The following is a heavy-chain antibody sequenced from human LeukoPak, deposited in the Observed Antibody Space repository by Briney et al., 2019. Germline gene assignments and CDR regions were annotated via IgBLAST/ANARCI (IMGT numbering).Heavy chain of an antibody. CDR2: ISSSGSST. V-gene: IGHV3-11*05. CDR1: GFTFSDFY. J-gene: IGHJ4*02. D-gene: IGHD6-19*01. CDR3: ARVGYSSGWYFDY. Sequence: GGSLRLSCATAGFTFSDFYMSWIRQAPGKGLEWISYISSSGSSTNYADSVKGRFTISRDNAKNSLYLQMNSLRAEDTAVYYCARVGYSSGWYFDYWGQGTLVTVSS.